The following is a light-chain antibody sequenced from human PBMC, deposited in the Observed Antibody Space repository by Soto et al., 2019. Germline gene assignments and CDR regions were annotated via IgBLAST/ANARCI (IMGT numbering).Light chain of an antibody. CDR3: SSYTSSSTDV. CDR1: SSDVGGYYS. V-gene: IGLV2-14*01. CDR2: DVT. J-gene: IGLJ1*01. Sequence: QSVLTQPASVSGSPGQSITISCTGTSSDVGGYYSVSWYQQHPGKAPKLMIYDVTNRPSGVSNRFSGSKSGNTASLIISGLQAEDEADYYCSSYTSSSTDVFGTGTKLTVL.